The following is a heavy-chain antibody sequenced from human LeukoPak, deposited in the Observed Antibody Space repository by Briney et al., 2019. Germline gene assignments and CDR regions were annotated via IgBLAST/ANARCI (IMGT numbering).Heavy chain of an antibody. J-gene: IGHJ4*02. Sequence: GGSLRLSCAASGFTFSSHNMNWVRQAPGKGLEWVSSISSSSSYIYYADSVKGRFTISRDNAKNSLYLQMNSLRAEDTAVYYCARDRDYYDSSGYHRVDYWGQGTLVTVSS. CDR3: ARDRDYYDSSGYHRVDY. V-gene: IGHV3-21*01. CDR1: GFTFSSHN. CDR2: ISSSSSYI. D-gene: IGHD3-22*01.